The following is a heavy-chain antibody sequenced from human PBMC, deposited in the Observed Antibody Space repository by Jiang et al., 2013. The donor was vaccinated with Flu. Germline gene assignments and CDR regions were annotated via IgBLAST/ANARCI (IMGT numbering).Heavy chain of an antibody. CDR2: T. Sequence: TSYAQKFQGRVTMTRDTSTSTVYMELSSLRSEDTAVYYCARDRGEISPRYYYGMDVWGQGTTVTVSS. J-gene: IGHJ6*02. CDR3: ARDRGEISPRYYYGMDV. V-gene: IGHV1-46*01. D-gene: IGHD3-10*01.